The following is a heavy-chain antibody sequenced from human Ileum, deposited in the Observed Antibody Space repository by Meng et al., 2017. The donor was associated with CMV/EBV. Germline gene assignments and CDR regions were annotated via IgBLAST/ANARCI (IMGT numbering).Heavy chain of an antibody. V-gene: IGHV3-9*03. J-gene: IGHJ6*01. CDR3: AKGRGYDILTGYSPGGMDV. Sequence: SLKISCAASGFTFDDYAMHWVRQAPGKGLEWVSGISWNSGSIGYADSVKGRFTISRDNAKNSLYLQMNSLRAEDMALYYCAKGRGYDILTGYSPGGMDVWGQGTMVTVSS. CDR2: ISWNSGSI. D-gene: IGHD3-9*01. CDR1: GFTFDDYA.